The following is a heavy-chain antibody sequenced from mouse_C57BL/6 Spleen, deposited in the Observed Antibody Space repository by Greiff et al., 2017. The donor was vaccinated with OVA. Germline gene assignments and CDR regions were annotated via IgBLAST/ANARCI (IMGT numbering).Heavy chain of an antibody. J-gene: IGHJ2*01. V-gene: IGHV1-82*01. CDR2: IYPGDGDT. D-gene: IGHD1-1*01. Sequence: VQLQQSGPELVKPGASVKISCKASGYAFSSSWMNWVKQRPGKGLEWIGRIYPGDGDTNYNGKFKGKATLTADKSSSTAYMQLSSLTSEDSAVYFCAREPITTVVADDYWGQGTTLTVSS. CDR1: GYAFSSSW. CDR3: AREPITTVVADDY.